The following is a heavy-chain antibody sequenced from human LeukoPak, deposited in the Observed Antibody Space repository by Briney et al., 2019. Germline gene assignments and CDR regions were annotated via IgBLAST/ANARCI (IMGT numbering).Heavy chain of an antibody. Sequence: SQTLSLTCTVYGGSISSGGYYWSWIRQPPGKGLEWIGYIYYSGSTYYNPSLKSRVTISVDTSKNQFSLKLSSVTAADTAVYYCARASYSSSWYWFDPWGQGTLVTVSS. V-gene: IGHV4-31*03. CDR1: GGSISSGGYY. D-gene: IGHD6-13*01. CDR2: IYYSGST. CDR3: ARASYSSSWYWFDP. J-gene: IGHJ5*02.